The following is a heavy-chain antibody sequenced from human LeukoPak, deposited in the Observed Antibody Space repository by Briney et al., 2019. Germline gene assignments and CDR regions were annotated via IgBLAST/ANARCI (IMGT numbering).Heavy chain of an antibody. J-gene: IGHJ4*02. Sequence: SETLSLTCTVSGGSISSGDYYWSWIRQPPGKGLEWIGYIYYSGSTNYNPSLKSRVTISVDTSKNQFSLKLSSVTAADTAVYYCARVSHRASGYIKEIKLFDYWGQGTLVTVSS. CDR1: GGSISSGDYY. CDR2: IYYSGST. CDR3: ARVSHRASGYIKEIKLFDY. D-gene: IGHD3-22*01. V-gene: IGHV4-30-4*01.